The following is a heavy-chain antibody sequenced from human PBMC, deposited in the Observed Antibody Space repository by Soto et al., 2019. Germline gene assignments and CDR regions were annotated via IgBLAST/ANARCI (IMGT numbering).Heavy chain of an antibody. V-gene: IGHV3-23*01. CDR1: GFTFSSYA. D-gene: IGHD6-13*01. CDR2: ISGSGGST. CDR3: AKDQGSSWYNYYYYGMDV. J-gene: IGHJ6*02. Sequence: PGGSLRLCCAASGFTFSSYAMSWVRQAPGKGLEWVSAISGSGGSTYYADSVKGRFTISRDNSKNTLYLQMNSLRAEDTAVYYCAKDQGSSWYNYYYYGMDVWGQGTTVTVSS.